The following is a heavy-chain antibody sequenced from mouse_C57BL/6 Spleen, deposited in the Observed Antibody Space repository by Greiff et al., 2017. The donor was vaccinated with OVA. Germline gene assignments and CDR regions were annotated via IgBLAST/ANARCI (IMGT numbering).Heavy chain of an antibody. V-gene: IGHV1-15*01. CDR1: GFTFTDYE. CDR2: IDPETGGT. D-gene: IGHD1-1*01. Sequence: QVQLQQSGAELVRPGASVTLSCKASGFTFTDYEMHWVKQTPVHGLEWIGAIDPETGGTAYNQKFKGKAILTADKASSTAYMELRSLTSKDSAVYYCTRYYYGSSLARDYWGQGTTLTVSS. J-gene: IGHJ2*01. CDR3: TRYYYGSSLARDY.